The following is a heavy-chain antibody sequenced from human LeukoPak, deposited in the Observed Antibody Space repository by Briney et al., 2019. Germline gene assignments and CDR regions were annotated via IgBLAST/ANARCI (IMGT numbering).Heavy chain of an antibody. CDR2: INHSGST. Sequence: KPSETLSLTCAVYGGSFSGYYWSWIRQPPGKGLEWIGEINHSGSTNYNPSLKSRVTISVDTSKNQFSLKLSSVTAADTAVYYCAREAGKRYSGRRSAFDIWGQGTMVTVSS. CDR1: GGSFSGYY. D-gene: IGHD5-12*01. J-gene: IGHJ3*02. CDR3: AREAGKRYSGRRSAFDI. V-gene: IGHV4-34*01.